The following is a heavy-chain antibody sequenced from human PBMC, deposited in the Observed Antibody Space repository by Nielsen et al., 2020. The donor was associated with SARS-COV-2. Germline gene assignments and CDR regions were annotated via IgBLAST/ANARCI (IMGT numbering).Heavy chain of an antibody. CDR2: ISAYNGNT. CDR1: GYTFTSYG. V-gene: IGHV1-18*01. Sequence: ASVKVSCKASGYTFTSYGISWVRQAPGQGLAWMGWISAYNGNTNYAQKLQGRVTMNTDTSTSTAYMELRSLRSDDTAVYYCARDQRSWGHDYWGQGTMVTVSS. CDR3: ARDQRSWGHDY. D-gene: IGHD6-13*01. J-gene: IGHJ4*02.